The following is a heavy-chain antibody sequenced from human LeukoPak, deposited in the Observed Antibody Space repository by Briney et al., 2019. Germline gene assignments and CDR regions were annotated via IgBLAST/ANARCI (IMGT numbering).Heavy chain of an antibody. CDR3: AKGDDYGDLGRFDY. Sequence: GGSLRLSCSASGFTFSSYAMSWVRQAQGKGLEWVSAISGSGGSTYYADSVKGRFTISRDNSKNTLYLQMNSLRAEDTAVYYCAKGDDYGDLGRFDYWGQGTLVTVSS. V-gene: IGHV3-23*01. CDR2: ISGSGGST. CDR1: GFTFSSYA. J-gene: IGHJ4*02. D-gene: IGHD4-17*01.